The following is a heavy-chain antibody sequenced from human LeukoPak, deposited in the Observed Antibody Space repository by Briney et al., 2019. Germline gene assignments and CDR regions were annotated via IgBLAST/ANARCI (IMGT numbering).Heavy chain of an antibody. V-gene: IGHV3-30*02. J-gene: IGHJ6*04. Sequence: PGGSLRLSCAASGFTFSSYGMHWVRQAPGKGLEWVAFIRYDGSNKYYADSVKGRFTISRDNSKNTLYLQMNSLRAEDTAVYYCAKDPNSSGYYYPSDVWGKGTTVTVSS. CDR2: IRYDGSNK. D-gene: IGHD3-22*01. CDR1: GFTFSSYG. CDR3: AKDPNSSGYYYPSDV.